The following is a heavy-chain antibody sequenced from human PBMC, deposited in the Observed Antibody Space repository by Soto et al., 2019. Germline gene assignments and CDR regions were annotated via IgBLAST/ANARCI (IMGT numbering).Heavy chain of an antibody. CDR1: GFTFDDYA. D-gene: IGHD5-12*01. CDR3: AKDISGRAGLFNY. CDR2: ISWNSGSI. Sequence: EVQLVESGGGLVQPGRSLRLSCAASGFTFDDYAMHWVRQAPGKGLEWVSGISWNSGSIGYADSVKGRFTISRDNAKNSLYLQMNSLRAEDTALHYCAKDISGRAGLFNYWGRGILVTGSS. V-gene: IGHV3-9*01. J-gene: IGHJ4*02.